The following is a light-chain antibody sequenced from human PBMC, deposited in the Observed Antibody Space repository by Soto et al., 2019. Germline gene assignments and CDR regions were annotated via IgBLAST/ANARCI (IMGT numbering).Light chain of an antibody. CDR2: DVS. CDR3: CSYTTSNTRQIV. Sequence: QSALTQPASVSGSPGQSITIYCTGTSSDVGGYNYVSWYQQHPGKAPKFMIYDVSNRPSGVSNRFSGSKSGNMASLTISGLQAEDEADYYCCSYTTSNTRQIVFGTGTKLTVL. CDR1: SSDVGGYNY. V-gene: IGLV2-14*01. J-gene: IGLJ1*01.